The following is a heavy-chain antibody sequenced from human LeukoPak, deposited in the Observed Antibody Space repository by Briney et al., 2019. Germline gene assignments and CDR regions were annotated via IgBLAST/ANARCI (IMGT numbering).Heavy chain of an antibody. J-gene: IGHJ4*02. Sequence: GASVKVSCKASGYTFTGYYMHWVRQAPGQGLEWMGWINPNSGNTGYAQKFQGRVTMTRNTSISTAYMELSSLRSEDTAVYYCARYGGNSAFDYWGQGTLVTVSS. CDR3: ARYGGNSAFDY. CDR2: INPNSGNT. CDR1: GYTFTGYY. V-gene: IGHV1-8*02. D-gene: IGHD4-17*01.